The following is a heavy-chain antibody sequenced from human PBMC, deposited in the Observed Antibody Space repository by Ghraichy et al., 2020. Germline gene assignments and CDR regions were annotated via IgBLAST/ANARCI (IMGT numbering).Heavy chain of an antibody. CDR3: ARDRSSGSYPLFFDY. CDR1: GGSISSDY. J-gene: IGHJ4*02. Sequence: SETLSLTCTVSGGSISSDYWSWIRQPPGKGLEWIGYIYYSGSTNYNPSLKSRVTISVDTSKNQFSLKLSSVTAADTAVYYCARDRSSGSYPLFFDYWGQGTLVTVSS. V-gene: IGHV4-59*01. CDR2: IYYSGST. D-gene: IGHD1-26*01.